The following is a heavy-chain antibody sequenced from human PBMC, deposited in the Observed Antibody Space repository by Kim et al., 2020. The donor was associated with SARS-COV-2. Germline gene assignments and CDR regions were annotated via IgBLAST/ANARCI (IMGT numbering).Heavy chain of an antibody. CDR3: ARDLIAAAGSTYYYGMDV. D-gene: IGHD6-13*01. CDR1: GFTFSDYY. V-gene: IGHV3-11*04. J-gene: IGHJ6*02. CDR2: ISSSGSTI. Sequence: GGSLRLSCAASGFTFSDYYMSWIRQAPGKGLEWVSYISSSGSTIYYADSVKGRFTISRDNAKNSLYLQMNSLRAEDTAVYYCARDLIAAAGSTYYYGMDVWGQGTPVTVSS.